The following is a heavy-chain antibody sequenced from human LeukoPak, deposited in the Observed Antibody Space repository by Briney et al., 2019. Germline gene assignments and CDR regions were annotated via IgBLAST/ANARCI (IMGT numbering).Heavy chain of an antibody. CDR2: ISSNGGST. Sequence: GGSLRLSCAASGFTFSSYAMHWVRQAPGKGLEYVSAISSNGGSTYYANSVKGRFTISRDNSKNTLYLQMGSLRAEDTAVYYCARGKLSPRFGEFGGPDYYYYYYMDVWGKGTTVTVSS. D-gene: IGHD3-10*01. CDR3: ARGKLSPRFGEFGGPDYYYYYYMDV. J-gene: IGHJ6*03. V-gene: IGHV3-64*01. CDR1: GFTFSSYA.